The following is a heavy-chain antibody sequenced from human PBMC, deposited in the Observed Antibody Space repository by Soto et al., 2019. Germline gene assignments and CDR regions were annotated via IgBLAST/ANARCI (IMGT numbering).Heavy chain of an antibody. J-gene: IGHJ4*02. CDR1: GYTFTSYG. D-gene: IGHD3-22*01. CDR2: ISAYNGNT. Sequence: QVQLVQSGAEVKKPGASVKVSCKASGYTFTSYGISWVRQAPGQGLEWMGWISAYNGNTNYAQKLQGRGTMTTATSTTTGNMELRRLRSDETAVYYCAGGMLELMTMIGVADVDSSGQGTRVTVSS. V-gene: IGHV1-18*04. CDR3: AGGMLELMTMIGVADVDS.